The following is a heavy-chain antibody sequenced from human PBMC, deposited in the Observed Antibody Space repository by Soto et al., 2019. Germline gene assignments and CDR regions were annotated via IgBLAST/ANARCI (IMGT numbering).Heavy chain of an antibody. V-gene: IGHV4-39*02. CDR2: IYYSGST. Sequence: SETLSLTCTVSGGSISSSSYYWGWIRQPPGKGLEWIGSIYYSGSTYYNPSLKSRVTISVDTSKNQFSLKLSSVTAADTAVYYCAREMSLPLYYYYGMDVWGQGTTVTVSS. CDR3: AREMSLPLYYYYGMDV. CDR1: GGSISSSSYY. J-gene: IGHJ6*02.